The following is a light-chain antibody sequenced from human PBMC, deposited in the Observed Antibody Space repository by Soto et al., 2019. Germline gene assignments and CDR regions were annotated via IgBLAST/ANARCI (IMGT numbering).Light chain of an antibody. V-gene: IGLV1-40*01. CDR2: GSS. Sequence: QSVLTQPPSASGTPGQRVTISCSGSTSNIGSTSNIGSDYVYWYQQLPGTAPKRLIYGSSKRPSGVPERFSGSKSGTSASLAITGLQTEDEADYYCQSYDTSLSYVFGTGTKLTVL. J-gene: IGLJ1*01. CDR3: QSYDTSLSYV. CDR1: TSNIGSTSNIGSDY.